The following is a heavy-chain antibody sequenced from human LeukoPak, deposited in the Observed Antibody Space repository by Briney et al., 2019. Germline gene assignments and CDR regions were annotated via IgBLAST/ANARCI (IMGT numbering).Heavy chain of an antibody. Sequence: ASVKVSCKASGYTFTCYYMHWVGRAPGQGREWMGWINPNSGGTNYAQKFQGRVTMTRDTSINTAYMELSRLRSDDTAAYYCASVRVCSSTSCYSPWGQGTLVTVSS. CDR3: ASVRVCSSTSCYSP. D-gene: IGHD2-2*01. V-gene: IGHV1-2*02. CDR1: GYTFTCYY. J-gene: IGHJ5*02. CDR2: INPNSGGT.